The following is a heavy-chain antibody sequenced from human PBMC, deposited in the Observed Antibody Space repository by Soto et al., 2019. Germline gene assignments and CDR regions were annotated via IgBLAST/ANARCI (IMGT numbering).Heavy chain of an antibody. CDR1: GDSVSSNSAA. V-gene: IGHV6-1*01. J-gene: IGHJ6*02. CDR3: ARDFPGIQLWSIKRAYYYGMDV. Sequence: QVQLQQSGPGLVKPSQTLSLTCAISGDSVSSNSAAWNWIRQSPSRGLEWLGRTYYRSKWYNDYAVSVKSRITINPDTSKNQFSLQLNSVTPEDTAVYYCARDFPGIQLWSIKRAYYYGMDVWGQGTTVTVSS. D-gene: IGHD5-18*01. CDR2: TYYRSKWYN.